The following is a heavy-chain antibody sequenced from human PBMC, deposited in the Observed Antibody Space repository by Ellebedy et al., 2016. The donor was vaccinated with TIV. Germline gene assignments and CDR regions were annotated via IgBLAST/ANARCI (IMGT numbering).Heavy chain of an antibody. D-gene: IGHD3-9*01. V-gene: IGHV3-9*01. CDR3: TNEVAGFLTGQAGAFEI. Sequence: SLKISXAVSGFTFSDYTMHWVRQAPGKGLEWVSGISWNSGSIGYADSVKGRFTISRDNAKNSLYLQMNSLRAEDTALYYCTNEVAGFLTGQAGAFEIWGQGTMVTISS. CDR2: ISWNSGSI. J-gene: IGHJ3*02. CDR1: GFTFSDYT.